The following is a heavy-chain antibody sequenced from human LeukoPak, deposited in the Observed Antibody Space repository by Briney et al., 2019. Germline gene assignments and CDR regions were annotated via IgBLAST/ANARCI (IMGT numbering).Heavy chain of an antibody. CDR1: GYNFANYW. CDR3: ARGSPDIDY. CDR2: IYPGESVP. Sequence: GESLQISCQGSGYNFANYWIGWVRQMPGKGLEWMGVIYPGESVPRYSPSFQDQVTISADKSIGTAYLQWSSLRSSDTAVYYCARGSPDIDYWGQGTLVTVSS. J-gene: IGHJ4*02. D-gene: IGHD3-9*01. V-gene: IGHV5-51*01.